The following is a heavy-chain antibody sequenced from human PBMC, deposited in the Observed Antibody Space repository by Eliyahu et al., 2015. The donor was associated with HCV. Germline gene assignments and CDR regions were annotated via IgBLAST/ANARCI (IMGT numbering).Heavy chain of an antibody. V-gene: IGHV4-39*01. CDR2: IYYSGSA. D-gene: IGHD6-19*01. J-gene: IGHJ4*02. Sequence: QVQLQESGPGLVKPSEILSLTCTVXGGSINNGGYYWAWIRQPPGKAPEWIGSIYYSGSAYYNPSVKSRVTMSMDTSNNHYSLSLRSVTATDTAVYYCARRSAWAGIGFFDYWGQGILVTVSS. CDR3: ARRSAWAGIGFFDY. CDR1: GGSINNGGYY.